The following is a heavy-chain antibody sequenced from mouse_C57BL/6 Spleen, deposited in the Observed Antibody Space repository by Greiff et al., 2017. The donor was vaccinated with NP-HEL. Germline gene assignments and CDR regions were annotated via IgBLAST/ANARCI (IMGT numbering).Heavy chain of an antibody. CDR3: ARSGSTLFDY. CDR1: GYSITSGYY. J-gene: IGHJ2*01. Sequence: EVKLQESGPGLVKPSQSLSLTCSVTGYSITSGYYWNWIRQFPGNKLEWMGYISYDGSNNYNPSLKNRISITRDTSKNQFFLKLNSVTTEDTATYYCARSGSTLFDYWGQGTTLTVSS. D-gene: IGHD1-1*01. V-gene: IGHV3-6*01. CDR2: ISYDGSN.